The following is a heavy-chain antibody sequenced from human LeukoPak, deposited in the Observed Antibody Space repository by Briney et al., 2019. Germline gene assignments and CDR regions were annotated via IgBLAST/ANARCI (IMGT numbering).Heavy chain of an antibody. V-gene: IGHV1-2*02. J-gene: IGHJ6*02. CDR2: INPNSGGT. D-gene: IGHD6-19*01. Sequence: GASVKVSCKASGYTFTGYYMHWVRQAPGQGLEWMGWINPNSGGTNYAQKFQGRVTMTRDTSISTACMELSRLRSDDTAVYYCALIAVAGDYYGMDVWGQGTTVTVSS. CDR3: ALIAVAGDYYGMDV. CDR1: GYTFTGYY.